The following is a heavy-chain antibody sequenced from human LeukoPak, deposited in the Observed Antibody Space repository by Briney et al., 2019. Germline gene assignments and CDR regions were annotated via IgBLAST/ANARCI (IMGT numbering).Heavy chain of an antibody. V-gene: IGHV4-4*02. CDR3: ARDRGDDTKDAFDI. Sequence: SGTLSLTCAVSGGSISSSNWWSWVRQPPGKGLEWIGEIYHSGSTNYNPSLKSRVTISVDKSKNQFSLKLSSVTAADTAVYYCARDRGDDTKDAFDIWGQGTMVTVSS. J-gene: IGHJ3*02. CDR2: IYHSGST. CDR1: GGSISSSNW. D-gene: IGHD3-22*01.